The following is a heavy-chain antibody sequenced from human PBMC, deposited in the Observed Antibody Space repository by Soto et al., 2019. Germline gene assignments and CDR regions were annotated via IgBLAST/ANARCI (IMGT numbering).Heavy chain of an antibody. Sequence: QVQLVESGGCVVQPGRSLKLSCAASGFTFSNYAIHWVRQAPGKGLEWVAVIASDGKDKRYADSVKGRFTISRDNSKNTVYLQMNSLRGEDTAVYYCAKDGAIAAADYFFDYWGQGSLVTVSS. CDR2: IASDGKDK. V-gene: IGHV3-30*18. D-gene: IGHD6-13*01. CDR1: GFTFSNYA. CDR3: AKDGAIAAADYFFDY. J-gene: IGHJ4*02.